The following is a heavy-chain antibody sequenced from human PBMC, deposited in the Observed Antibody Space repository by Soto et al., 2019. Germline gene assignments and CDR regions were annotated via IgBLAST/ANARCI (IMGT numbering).Heavy chain of an antibody. J-gene: IGHJ3*02. CDR3: ARGTLRGYSYGYAFDI. CDR1: GFTFSSYS. D-gene: IGHD5-18*01. V-gene: IGHV3-48*04. CDR2: ISSSSSTI. Sequence: GESLKISCAASGFTFSSYSMNWVRQAPGKGLEWVSYISSSSSTIYYADSVKGRFTISRDNAKNSLYLQMNSLRAEDTAVYYCARGTLRGYSYGYAFDIWGQGTMVTVSS.